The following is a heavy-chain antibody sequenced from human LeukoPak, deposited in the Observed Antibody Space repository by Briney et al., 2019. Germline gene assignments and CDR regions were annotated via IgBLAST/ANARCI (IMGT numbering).Heavy chain of an antibody. J-gene: IGHJ4*02. CDR2: TYYTSKWFN. CDR1: GDSVSRNSAA. D-gene: IGHD6-13*01. V-gene: IGHV6-1*01. Sequence: SQTLSLTRAISGDSVSRNSAAWNWIRQSPSRGLEWLGRTYYTSKWFNDYAVSLRSRITVNPDTSKNQFSLQLSSVTPEDTAVYYCATGSSWYDYWGQGTLVTVSS. CDR3: ATGSSWYDY.